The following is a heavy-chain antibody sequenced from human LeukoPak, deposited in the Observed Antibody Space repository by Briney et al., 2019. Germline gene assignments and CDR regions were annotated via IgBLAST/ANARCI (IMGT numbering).Heavy chain of an antibody. D-gene: IGHD6-13*01. CDR3: AKVRPGITAPMASSDN. J-gene: IGHJ4*02. Sequence: SVKVSCKASGGTFSSYAISWVRQAPGQGLEWMGGIIPIFGTANYAQKFQGRVTITADESTSTAYMELSSLRPEDTAVYYCAKVRPGITAPMASSDNWGQGTLVTVSS. V-gene: IGHV1-69*13. CDR1: GGTFSSYA. CDR2: IIPIFGTA.